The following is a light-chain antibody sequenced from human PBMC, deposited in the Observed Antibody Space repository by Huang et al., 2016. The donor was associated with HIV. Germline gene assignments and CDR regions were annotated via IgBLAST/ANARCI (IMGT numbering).Light chain of an antibody. J-gene: IGKJ2*01. CDR2: GTS. V-gene: IGKV3-15*01. CDR1: QSVSRN. CDR3: QQYNNWPYT. Sequence: EIVMTPSPATLSVSPGERATLACRASQSVSRNLAWHQQKPGQAPRLLIYGTSTRATGIPARFSGSGSGTEFTLTISSLQSEDFAVYYCQQYNNWPYTFGQGTKLEIK.